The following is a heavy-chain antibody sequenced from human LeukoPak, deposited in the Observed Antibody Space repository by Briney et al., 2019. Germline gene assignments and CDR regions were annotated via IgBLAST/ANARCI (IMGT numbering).Heavy chain of an antibody. Sequence: ASVKVSCKASGYTFTSNYMHWVRQAPGQGLEWMGIIHPSGGNTNYAQKFQGRVTMTTDTSTSAVYMELSSLRSEDTAIYYCARDCSSTSCLGPVFDYWGQGTLVTVSS. CDR2: IHPSGGNT. D-gene: IGHD2-2*01. CDR3: ARDCSSTSCLGPVFDY. J-gene: IGHJ4*02. V-gene: IGHV1-46*01. CDR1: GYTFTSNY.